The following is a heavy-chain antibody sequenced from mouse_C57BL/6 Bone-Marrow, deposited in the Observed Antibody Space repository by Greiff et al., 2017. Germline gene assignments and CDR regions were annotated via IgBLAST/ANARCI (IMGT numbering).Heavy chain of an antibody. CDR3: ARRCFPYYDYGTLAY. V-gene: IGHV5-17*01. CDR1: GFTFSDYG. CDR2: ISSGSSTI. Sequence: EVQLVESGGGLVKPGGSLKLSCAASGFTFSDYGMHWVRQAPEKGLEWVAYISSGSSTIYYADTVKGRFTISRDNAKNTLFLQMTSLRSEDTAMYYRARRCFPYYDYGTLAYWGQGTLVTVSA. D-gene: IGHD2-4*01. J-gene: IGHJ3*01.